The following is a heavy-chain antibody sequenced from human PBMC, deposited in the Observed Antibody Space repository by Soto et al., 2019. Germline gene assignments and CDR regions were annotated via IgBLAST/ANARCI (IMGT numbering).Heavy chain of an antibody. CDR1: GESFIGYY. Sequence: QVHLQQWGAGLLKPSETLSLTCAVYGESFIGYYWTWIRQPPGKGLEWIGEINHRGSTNYNPSLKSRVTISIDTSKNQFSLKLTSETAADTSDYYCARTDIVTTNWFAPWGQGTLVTVSS. D-gene: IGHD5-12*01. CDR3: ARTDIVTTNWFAP. CDR2: INHRGST. V-gene: IGHV4-34*02. J-gene: IGHJ5*02.